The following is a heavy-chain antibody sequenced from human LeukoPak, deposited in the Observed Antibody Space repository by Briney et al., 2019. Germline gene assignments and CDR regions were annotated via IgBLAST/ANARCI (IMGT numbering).Heavy chain of an antibody. J-gene: IGHJ4*02. Sequence: ASVKVSCKASGYTFTSYDINWVRQATGQGPEWMGWMNPNSGNTGYAQKFQGRVTITRNTSISTAYMELSSLRSEDTAVYYCARGPTKYYYDSSGYYHLHYWGQGTLVTVSS. V-gene: IGHV1-8*03. CDR3: ARGPTKYYYDSSGYYHLHY. CDR1: GYTFTSYD. CDR2: MNPNSGNT. D-gene: IGHD3-22*01.